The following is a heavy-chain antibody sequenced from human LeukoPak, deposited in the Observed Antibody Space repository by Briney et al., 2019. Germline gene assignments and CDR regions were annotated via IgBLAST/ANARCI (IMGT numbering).Heavy chain of an antibody. J-gene: IGHJ5*02. CDR2: ISSSSSTI. V-gene: IGHV3-48*01. D-gene: IGHD6-19*01. Sequence: GGSLRLSCAASGFTFSTYSMTWVRQAPGKGLEWVSYISSSSSTIYYADSVKGRFTISRDNAKNSLYLQMNSLRAEDTAVYYCARAYSSGSNWFDPWGQGTLVTVSS. CDR1: GFTFSTYS. CDR3: ARAYSSGSNWFDP.